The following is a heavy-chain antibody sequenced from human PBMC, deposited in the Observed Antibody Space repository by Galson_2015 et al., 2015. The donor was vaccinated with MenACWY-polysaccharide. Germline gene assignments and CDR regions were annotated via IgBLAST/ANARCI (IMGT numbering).Heavy chain of an antibody. CDR2: INSDGSST. Sequence: PLRLSCGASGFTFSSYWMHWVRQVPGQGLVWVSRINSDGSSTSYADSVKGRFTISRDNAKNTLYLQMNSLRAEDTAVYYCARQPTYYGSGWGQGTLVTVSP. CDR1: GFTFSSYW. J-gene: IGHJ4*02. V-gene: IGHV3-74*01. D-gene: IGHD3-10*01. CDR3: ARQPTYYGSG.